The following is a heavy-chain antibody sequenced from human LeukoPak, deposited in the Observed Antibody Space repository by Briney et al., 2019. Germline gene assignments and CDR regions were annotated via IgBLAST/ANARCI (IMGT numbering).Heavy chain of an antibody. CDR1: GGSISSYY. J-gene: IGHJ2*01. V-gene: IGHV4-59*01. Sequence: SETLSLTCTVSGGSISSYYWSWIRQPPGKGLEWIGYIYDSGSTNYNPSLKSRVTISVDTSKNQFSLKLSSVTAADTAVYYCARAGRGSSWHLWYFDLWGRGTLVTVSP. D-gene: IGHD6-13*01. CDR3: ARAGRGSSWHLWYFDL. CDR2: IYDSGST.